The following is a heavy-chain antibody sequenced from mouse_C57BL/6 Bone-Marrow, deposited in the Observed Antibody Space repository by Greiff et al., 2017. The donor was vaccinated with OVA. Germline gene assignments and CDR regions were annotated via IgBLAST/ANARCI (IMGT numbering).Heavy chain of an antibody. D-gene: IGHD2-1*01. CDR3: ARHRAVTNFYY. CDR2: ISSGGSYT. J-gene: IGHJ2*01. Sequence: EVQVVESGGDLVKPGGSLKLSCAASGFTFSSYGMSWVRQTPDKRLEWVATISSGGSYTYYPDSVKGRFTISRDNSKNTLYLQLSSLKSEDTAMYYCARHRAVTNFYYWGQGTTLTVSS. CDR1: GFTFSSYG. V-gene: IGHV5-6*01.